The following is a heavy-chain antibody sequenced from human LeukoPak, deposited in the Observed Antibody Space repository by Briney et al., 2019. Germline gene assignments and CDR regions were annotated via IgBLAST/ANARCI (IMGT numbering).Heavy chain of an antibody. V-gene: IGHV5-51*01. CDR2: VYPDNSDT. J-gene: IGHJ4*02. CDR1: GYSFSGYW. Sequence: GESLRISCKGSGYSFSGYWIGWVRQMPGKGLEWMGIVYPDNSDTKYSPSFQGQVTISADKSITTAYLHWSSLKASDTAMYYCARVGGIAVADNFDYWGQGTLVTVSS. CDR3: ARVGGIAVADNFDY. D-gene: IGHD6-19*01.